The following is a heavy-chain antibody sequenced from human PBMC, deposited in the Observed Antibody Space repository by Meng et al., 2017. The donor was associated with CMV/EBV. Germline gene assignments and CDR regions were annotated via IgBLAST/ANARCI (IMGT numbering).Heavy chain of an antibody. Sequence: SETLSLTCTVSGGSVSSCSYYWSWIRQPPGKGLEWIGYIYYSGSTNYNPSLKSRVTISVDTSKNQFSLKLSSVTAADTAVYYCARFKYCSSTSCYLRNWFDPWGQGTLVTVSS. CDR1: GGSVSSCSYY. J-gene: IGHJ5*02. CDR2: IYYSGST. V-gene: IGHV4-61*01. CDR3: ARFKYCSSTSCYLRNWFDP. D-gene: IGHD2-2*01.